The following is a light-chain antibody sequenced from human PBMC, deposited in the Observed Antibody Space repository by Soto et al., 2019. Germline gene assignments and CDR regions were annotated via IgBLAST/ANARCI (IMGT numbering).Light chain of an antibody. CDR2: DVS. V-gene: IGLV2-14*01. Sequence: QSALTQPASVSGSPGQSITISCTGSNSDVGGYNYVSWYQQYPGKVPKLMIYDVSDRPSGVSNRFSGSKSGNTASLTISGLQAEDEADYYCQSYDSSLSGSVFGGGTKLTVL. CDR1: NSDVGGYNY. J-gene: IGLJ2*01. CDR3: QSYDSSLSGSV.